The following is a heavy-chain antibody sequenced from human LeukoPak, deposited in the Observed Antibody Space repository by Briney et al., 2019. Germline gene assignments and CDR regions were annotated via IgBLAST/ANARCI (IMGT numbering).Heavy chain of an antibody. CDR1: GFTFGDYA. CDR3: ARGWASIAAAVDFDY. J-gene: IGHJ4*02. D-gene: IGHD6-13*01. CDR2: IYHSGST. Sequence: GSLRLSCTASGFTFGDYAMSWFRQPPGKGLEWIGSIYHSGSTYYNPSLKSRVTISVDTSKNQFSLKLSSVTAADTAVYYCARGWASIAAAVDFDYWGQGTLVTVSS. V-gene: IGHV4-38-2*02.